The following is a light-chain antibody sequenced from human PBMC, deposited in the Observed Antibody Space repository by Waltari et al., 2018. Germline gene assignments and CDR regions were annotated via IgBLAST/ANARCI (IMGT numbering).Light chain of an antibody. CDR1: QDISNY. CDR2: DAS. CDR3: QLSKA. J-gene: IGKJ1*01. Sequence: DIQMTQSPSSLSASVGDRVTITCQASQDISNYLNWYQQKPGKAPKLLIYDASNLETGVPSRFSGSGSGTDFTFTISSLQPEDIATYYCQLSKAFGQGTKVEMK. V-gene: IGKV1-33*01.